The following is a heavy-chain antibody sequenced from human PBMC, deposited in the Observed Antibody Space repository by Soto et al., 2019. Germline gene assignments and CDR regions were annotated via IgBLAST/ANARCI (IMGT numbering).Heavy chain of an antibody. CDR2: ISSDTSYI. Sequence: GGSLRLSCAASGFTFSTYTMNWVRQAPGKGLEWVSSISSDTSYIYYADSARGRFTISRDNADNSLYLQMNSLRVDDTAVYYCASRSGSRDCDTGGYSTFDYWGQGTLVTVSS. V-gene: IGHV3-21*01. CDR3: ASRSGSRDCDTGGYSTFDY. CDR1: GFTFSTYT. D-gene: IGHD3-22*01. J-gene: IGHJ4*02.